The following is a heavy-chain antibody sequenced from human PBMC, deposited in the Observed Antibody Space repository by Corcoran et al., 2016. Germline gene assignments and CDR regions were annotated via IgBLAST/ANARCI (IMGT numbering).Heavy chain of an antibody. CDR2: IIPIFGTA. CDR3: ARGAVGGVVPATYYYYAMDV. J-gene: IGHJ6*02. V-gene: IGHV1-69*06. D-gene: IGHD2-2*01. Sequence: QVQLVQSGAEVKKPGSSVKVSCKASGGTFSDYAFSWVRQAPGQGLEWMGGIIPIFGTAHYAQAFQGRVTITADKSTTIAYMEVSSLRSDDTAVYYCARGAVGGVVPATYYYYAMDVWGQGTTVTVSS. CDR1: GGTFSDYA.